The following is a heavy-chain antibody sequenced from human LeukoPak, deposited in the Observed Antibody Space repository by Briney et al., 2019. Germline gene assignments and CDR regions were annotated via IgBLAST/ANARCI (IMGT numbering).Heavy chain of an antibody. CDR3: ARGGYCSSSICYSLNAFDI. CDR1: GFTFSSYE. CDR2: ISSSGTTI. Sequence: PGGSLRLSCAASGFTFSSYEMNWVRQAPGEGLEWVSYISSSGTTIYYADSVKGRFTISRDNAKNSLYLQMNSLRAEDTAVYYCARGGYCSSSICYSLNAFDIWGQGTMFTVSS. D-gene: IGHD2-2*01. J-gene: IGHJ3*02. V-gene: IGHV3-48*03.